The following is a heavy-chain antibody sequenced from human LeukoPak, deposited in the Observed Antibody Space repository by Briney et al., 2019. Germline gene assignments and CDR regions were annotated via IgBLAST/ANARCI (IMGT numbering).Heavy chain of an antibody. Sequence: GGSLRLSCAVSGFTFSDYYMGWIRQAPGKGLEWVSYISGSGNTVYYADSVRGRFTVSRDNAKNSLYLQMNSLRADDTAVFYCAGGSGSYRNDYWGQGTLVTVSS. V-gene: IGHV3-11*04. CDR1: GFTFSDYY. D-gene: IGHD1-26*01. CDR2: ISGSGNTV. CDR3: AGGSGSYRNDY. J-gene: IGHJ4*02.